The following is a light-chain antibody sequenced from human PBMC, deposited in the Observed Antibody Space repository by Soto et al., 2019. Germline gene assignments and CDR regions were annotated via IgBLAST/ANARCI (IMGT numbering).Light chain of an antibody. J-gene: IGKJ2*01. CDR3: QQYYNTPYT. CDR2: WAS. V-gene: IGKV4-1*01. Sequence: DIVMTQSPDSLAVSLGERVTINCKSSQSIVYNSNNNNYLAWYQQKPGQPPKLLISWASTRESGVPDRFSGSGSGTDFTLTISSLQAEDVAVYDCQQYYNTPYTFGQGTKLEIK. CDR1: QSIVYNSNNNNY.